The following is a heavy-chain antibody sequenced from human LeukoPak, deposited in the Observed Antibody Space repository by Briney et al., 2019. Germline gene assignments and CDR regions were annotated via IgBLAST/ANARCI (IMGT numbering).Heavy chain of an antibody. CDR2: ISWNSGSI. CDR3: ASPGAAAGTS. D-gene: IGHD6-13*01. CDR1: GFTFDDYA. J-gene: IGHJ5*02. V-gene: IGHV3-9*01. Sequence: GGSLRLSCAASGFTFDDYAMHWVRQAPGKGLEWVSGISWNSGSIGYADSVKGRFTISRDNAKNSLYLQMNSLRAEDTAVYYCASPGAAAGTSWGQGTLVTVSS.